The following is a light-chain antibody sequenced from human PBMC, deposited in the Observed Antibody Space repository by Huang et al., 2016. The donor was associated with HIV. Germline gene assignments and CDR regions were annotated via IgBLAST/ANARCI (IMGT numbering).Light chain of an antibody. CDR2: AAA. Sequence: DIQMTQSPSSLSASVGDRVTITCRASQGCSDSLAWYQQKPGKAPKLVLYAAARLESGVPSRFSGSGSGTDYTLTISSLQPEDFATYYCQQYYGTPRTFGQGTRVEIK. J-gene: IGKJ1*01. CDR1: QGCSDS. V-gene: IGKV1-NL1*01. CDR3: QQYYGTPRT.